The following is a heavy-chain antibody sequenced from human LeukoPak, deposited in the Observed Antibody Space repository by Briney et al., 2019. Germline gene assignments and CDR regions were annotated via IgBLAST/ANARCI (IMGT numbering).Heavy chain of an antibody. CDR3: ARGSYGDYVGYFDY. D-gene: IGHD4-17*01. CDR1: GFTFSSYS. V-gene: IGHV3-48*01. CDR2: ISTTSTTI. Sequence: GGSLRLSCAASGFTFSSYSINWVRQAPGKGLEWVSYISTTSTTIYYADSVRGRFTISRDNAKDSLYLQMNSLRAEDTAVYYRARGSYGDYVGYFDYWGQGTLVTVSS. J-gene: IGHJ4*02.